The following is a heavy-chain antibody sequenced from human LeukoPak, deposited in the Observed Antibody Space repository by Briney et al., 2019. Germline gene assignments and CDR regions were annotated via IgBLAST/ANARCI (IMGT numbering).Heavy chain of an antibody. J-gene: IGHJ6*03. V-gene: IGHV4-34*01. CDR1: GVSFSGYY. D-gene: IGHD6-13*01. CDR3: AARYSSSWYVPYYYMDV. CDR2: INHSGST. Sequence: SETLSLTCAVYGVSFSGYYWSWIRQPPGKGLEWIGEINHSGSTNYNPSLKSRVTISVDTSKNQFSLKLSSVTAADTAVYYCAARYSSSWYVPYYYMDVWGKGTTVTVS.